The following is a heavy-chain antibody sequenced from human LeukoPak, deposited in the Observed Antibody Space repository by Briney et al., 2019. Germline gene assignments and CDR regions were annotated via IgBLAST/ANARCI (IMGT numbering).Heavy chain of an antibody. V-gene: IGHV4-59*01. J-gene: IGHJ3*02. Sequence: SETLSLTCTVSGGSISGYYYNWIRQPPGKGLEWIGYIYYSGSTNYNPSLKSRVTISVDTSKNQFSLKLSSVTAADTAVYYCARGLFADYYGSGSLNHDAFDIWGQGTMVTVSS. CDR2: IYYSGST. D-gene: IGHD3-10*01. CDR3: ARGLFADYYGSGSLNHDAFDI. CDR1: GGSISGYY.